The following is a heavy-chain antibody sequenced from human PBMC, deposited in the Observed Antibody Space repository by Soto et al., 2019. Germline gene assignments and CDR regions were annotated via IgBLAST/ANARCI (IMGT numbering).Heavy chain of an antibody. J-gene: IGHJ4*02. CDR2: IYYSGST. Sequence: NPSETLSLTCTVSGGSISSGGYYWSWIRQHPGKGLEWIGYIYYSGSTYYNPSLKSRVTISVDTSKNQFSLKLNSVTAADTAVYYCARGGYGPPVTFDYWGRGTLVTVSS. CDR3: ARGGYGPPVTFDY. CDR1: GGSISSGGYY. D-gene: IGHD6-25*01. V-gene: IGHV4-31*03.